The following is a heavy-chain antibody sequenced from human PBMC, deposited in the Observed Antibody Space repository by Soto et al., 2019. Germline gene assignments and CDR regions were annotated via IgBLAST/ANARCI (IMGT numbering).Heavy chain of an antibody. CDR1: GFTFSSYG. D-gene: IGHD2-15*01. CDR3: ARDKQTPAATPYYYYYGMDV. Sequence: GGSLRLSCAASGFTFSSYGMHWVRQAPGKGLEWVAVIWYDGSNKYYADSVKGRFTISRDNSKNTLYLQMNSLRAEDTAVYYCARDKQTPAATPYYYYYGMDVWGQGTTVTVSS. V-gene: IGHV3-33*01. CDR2: IWYDGSNK. J-gene: IGHJ6*02.